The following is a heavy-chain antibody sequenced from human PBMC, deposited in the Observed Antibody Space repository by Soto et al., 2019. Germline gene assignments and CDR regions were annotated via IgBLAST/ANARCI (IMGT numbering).Heavy chain of an antibody. V-gene: IGHV3-21*01. J-gene: IGHJ6*03. CDR3: ARGYNWNDEYYYMDV. Sequence: GGSLRLSCAASGFTFSSYSMNWVRQAPGKGLEWVSSISSSSSYIYYADSVKGRFTISRDNAKNSLYLQMNSLRAEDTAVYYCARGYNWNDEYYYMDVWGKGTTVTVSS. D-gene: IGHD1-20*01. CDR2: ISSSSSYI. CDR1: GFTFSSYS.